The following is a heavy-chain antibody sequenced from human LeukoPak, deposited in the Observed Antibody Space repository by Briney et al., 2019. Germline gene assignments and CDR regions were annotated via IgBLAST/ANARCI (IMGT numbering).Heavy chain of an antibody. CDR1: GFTFSSYV. V-gene: IGHV3-23*01. D-gene: IGHD6-19*01. J-gene: IGHJ4*02. CDR2: ISGSGGST. Sequence: PGGSLRLPCAASGFTFSSYVMSWVRQAPGKGLEWVSGISGSGGSTNHADSVKGRFTISRDNSKNTLYLQMNSLRAEDTAEYYCAKVYSSGWYWVDYWGQGTLVTVSS. CDR3: AKVYSSGWYWVDY.